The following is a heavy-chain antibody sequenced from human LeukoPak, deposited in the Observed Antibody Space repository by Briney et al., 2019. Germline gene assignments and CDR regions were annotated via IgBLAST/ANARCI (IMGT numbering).Heavy chain of an antibody. CDR2: ISYDGSNK. Sequence: GGSLRLSCAASGFTFSSYGMHWVRQAPGKGQERVAVISYDGSNKYYADSVKGRFTISRDNSKNTLYLQMNSLRAEDTAVYYCAKDFLSYYYDSSGYYGYWGQGTLVTVSS. V-gene: IGHV3-30*18. CDR3: AKDFLSYYYDSSGYYGY. CDR1: GFTFSSYG. J-gene: IGHJ4*02. D-gene: IGHD3-22*01.